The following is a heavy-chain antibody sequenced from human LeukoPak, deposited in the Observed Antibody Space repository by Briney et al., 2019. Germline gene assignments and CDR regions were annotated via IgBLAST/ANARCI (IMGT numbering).Heavy chain of an antibody. CDR3: ATYRQVLLPFES. CDR2: ISYDGNNK. D-gene: IGHD2-8*02. J-gene: IGHJ4*02. CDR1: GFTFSSYG. V-gene: IGHV3-30*03. Sequence: PGGSLRLSCAASGFTFSSYGMHWVRQAPGKGLEGVALISYDGNNKYYADSVKGRFTISRDNSKNTLYLQMNSLRAEDTAIYYCATYRQVLLPFESWGQGTLVTVSS.